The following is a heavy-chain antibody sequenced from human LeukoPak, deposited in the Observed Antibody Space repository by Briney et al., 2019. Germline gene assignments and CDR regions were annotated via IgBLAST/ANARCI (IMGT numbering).Heavy chain of an antibody. CDR2: LYTDGDT. D-gene: IGHD5-12*01. CDR3: ARGYDGYDPFDY. V-gene: IGHV3-53*04. J-gene: IGHJ4*02. CDR1: GFTDSSNS. Sequence: GGSLRLSCAVSGFTDSSNSMSWFRQAPGKGLGWVSVLYTDGDTDYAASVKGRFTISRHNSKNTLYLQMNSLRGEDTAVYYCARGYDGYDPFDYWGQGTLVTVSS.